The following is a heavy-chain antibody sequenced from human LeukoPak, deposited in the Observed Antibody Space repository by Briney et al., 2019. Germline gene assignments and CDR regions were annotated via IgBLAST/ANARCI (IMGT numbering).Heavy chain of an antibody. Sequence: PSETRSLTCAVYGGSFSGYYWGWIRQPPGKGLEWIGSIYHSGSTYYNPSLKSRVTISVDTSKNQSSLKLSSVTAADTAVYYCARVLHYYDSSGYFYFDYWGQGTLVTVSS. CDR2: IYHSGST. D-gene: IGHD3-22*01. V-gene: IGHV4-38-2*01. CDR1: GGSFSGYY. CDR3: ARVLHYYDSSGYFYFDY. J-gene: IGHJ4*02.